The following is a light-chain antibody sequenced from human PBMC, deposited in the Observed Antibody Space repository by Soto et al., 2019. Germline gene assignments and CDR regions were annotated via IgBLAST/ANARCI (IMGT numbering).Light chain of an antibody. Sequence: SKATLSVSPGERAALSCTARQSGITNLAWYQQKSGQAPRLLIYAASTRATDIPARFSGSGSGTEFTLTISNLQSEDFVVYYCQQYDNLPSPFGQ. CDR1: QSGITN. CDR2: AAS. CDR3: QQYDNLPSP. J-gene: IGKJ1*01. V-gene: IGKV3-15*01.